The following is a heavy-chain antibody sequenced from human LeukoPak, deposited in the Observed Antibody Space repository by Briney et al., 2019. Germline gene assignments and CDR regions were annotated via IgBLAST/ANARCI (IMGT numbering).Heavy chain of an antibody. J-gene: IGHJ6*03. CDR1: GFTFSSHG. CDR3: AKGTGYSPYYYYMDV. D-gene: IGHD5-18*01. V-gene: IGHV3-23*01. Sequence: GGSLRLSCAASGFTFSSHGMSWVRQAPGKGLEWVSAISGSGGSTYYADSVKGRFTISRDNSKNTLYLQMNSLRAEDTAVYYCAKGTGYSPYYYYMDVWGKGTTVTVSS. CDR2: ISGSGGST.